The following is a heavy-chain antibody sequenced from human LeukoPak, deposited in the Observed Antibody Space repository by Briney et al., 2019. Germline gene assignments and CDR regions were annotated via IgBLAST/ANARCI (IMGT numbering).Heavy chain of an antibody. D-gene: IGHD4-17*01. V-gene: IGHV3-30*02. CDR3: AKGPYGDXDXXFDI. CDR1: GFTFSSYG. Sequence: GGSLRLSCAASGFTFSSYGMHWVRQAPGKGLEWVAFIRXDGSNKYYADSVKGRFTISRDNSKNTLYLQMNSLRAEDTAVYYXAKGPYGDXDXXFDIWGQETMVTVSS. J-gene: IGHJ3*02. CDR2: IRXDGSNK.